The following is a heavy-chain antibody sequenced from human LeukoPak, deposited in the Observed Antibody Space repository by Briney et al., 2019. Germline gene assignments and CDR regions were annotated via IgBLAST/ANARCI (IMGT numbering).Heavy chain of an antibody. Sequence: PGGSLRLSCAASGFTFSSYWMSWVRQAPGKGLEWVANIKQDGSEKYYVDSVKGRFTISRGNAKNSLYLQMNSLRAEGTGVYYCARKGLPPIHGAVTIYYFDYWGQGTLVTVSS. J-gene: IGHJ4*02. CDR3: ARKGLPPIHGAVTIYYFDY. V-gene: IGHV3-7*01. D-gene: IGHD4-17*01. CDR1: GFTFSSYW. CDR2: IKQDGSEK.